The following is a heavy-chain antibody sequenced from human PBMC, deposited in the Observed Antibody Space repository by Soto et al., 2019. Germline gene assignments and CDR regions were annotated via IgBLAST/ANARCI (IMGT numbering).Heavy chain of an antibody. Sequence: SVKVSCKASGGTLSSYTFSWVRQAPGQGLEWMGRIIPNLGITNYAQKFQGRITIIVDNSKNTLYLQMNSLRAEDTAVYYCARDLPLYGDYYQYFHHWGQGTLVTVSS. D-gene: IGHD4-17*01. CDR2: IIPNLGIT. CDR1: GGTLSSYT. V-gene: IGHV1-69*04. CDR3: ARDLPLYGDYYQYFHH. J-gene: IGHJ1*01.